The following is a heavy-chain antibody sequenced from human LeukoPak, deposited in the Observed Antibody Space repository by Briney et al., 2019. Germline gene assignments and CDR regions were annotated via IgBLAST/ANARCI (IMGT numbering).Heavy chain of an antibody. J-gene: IGHJ4*02. CDR2: ISAYNGNT. V-gene: IGHV1-18*01. CDR3: ARDDSVAGTDY. CDR1: GYTFTSYG. Sequence: ASVKVSCKASGYTFTSYGIRWVRQAPGQGLEWMGWISAYNGNTKYAQKLQGKVNMTTDTSTSTAYMELRSLRSDDTAVYYCARDDSVAGTDYWGQGTLVTVSS. D-gene: IGHD6-19*01.